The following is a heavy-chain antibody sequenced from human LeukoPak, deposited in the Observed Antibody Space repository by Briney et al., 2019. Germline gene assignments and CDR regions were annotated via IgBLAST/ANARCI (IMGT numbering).Heavy chain of an antibody. CDR3: ARPHDGGSYSNDAFDI. CDR2: INPDSGGT. Sequence: GASVKLSCKASGYTFTGYDMHWVRQAPGQGLEWMGWINPDSGGTRYSQKFQGRVTMTRDTSINTVYMALSRLRSDDTAVYYCARPHDGGSYSNDAFDIWGQGTMVTVSS. J-gene: IGHJ3*02. D-gene: IGHD1-26*01. V-gene: IGHV1-2*02. CDR1: GYTFTGYD.